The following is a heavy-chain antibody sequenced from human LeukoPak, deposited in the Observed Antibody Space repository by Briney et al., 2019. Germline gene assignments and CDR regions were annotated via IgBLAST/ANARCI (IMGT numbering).Heavy chain of an antibody. D-gene: IGHD2-15*01. CDR3: ATTHTPTSLFGF. CDR2: IYYSGST. J-gene: IGHJ4*02. CDR1: GGSISLYY. V-gene: IGHV4-59*12. Sequence: SETLSLTCTVSGGSISLYYWSWIRQPPGKGLEWIGNIYYSGSTNYNPSLKSRVTISVDTSKNQFSLKLSSVTAADTAVYYCATTHTPTSLFGFWGQGTLVTVSS.